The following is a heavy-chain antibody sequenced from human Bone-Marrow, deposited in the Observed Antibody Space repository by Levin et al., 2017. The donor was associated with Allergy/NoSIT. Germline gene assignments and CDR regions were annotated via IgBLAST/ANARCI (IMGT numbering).Heavy chain of an antibody. CDR3: AKDIGALRGVYFFGMDA. J-gene: IGHJ6*02. V-gene: IGHV3-9*01. CDR2: INWNSGSK. Sequence: GGSLRLSCAASGFTFEDYAMHWVRQGPGKGLEWVSSINWNSGSKGYADSVKGRFTISRDNANNSLYLQMNTLRAEDTALYYCAKDIGALRGVYFFGMDAWGQGTTVTVSS. CDR1: GFTFEDYA. D-gene: IGHD3-16*01.